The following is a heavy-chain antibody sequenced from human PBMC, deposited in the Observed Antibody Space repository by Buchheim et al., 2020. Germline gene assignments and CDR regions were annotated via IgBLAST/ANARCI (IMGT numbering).Heavy chain of an antibody. D-gene: IGHD4-23*01. Sequence: EVQLVESGGGLVQPGGSLRLSCAASGFTFSSYWMSWVRQAPGKGLEWVANIKQDGSEKYYVDSVKGRFTISRDNAKNSLYLQINSLRAEDTAVYYCARDSLRWSQESWYFDLWGRGTL. CDR3: ARDSLRWSQESWYFDL. J-gene: IGHJ2*01. V-gene: IGHV3-7*01. CDR1: GFTFSSYW. CDR2: IKQDGSEK.